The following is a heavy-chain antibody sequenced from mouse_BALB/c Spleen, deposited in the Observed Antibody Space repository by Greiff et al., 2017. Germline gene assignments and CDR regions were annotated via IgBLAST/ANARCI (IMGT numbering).Heavy chain of an antibody. CDR2: IYPGDGDT. Sequence: VQLQQSGAELARPGASVKLSCKASGYTFTSYWMQWVKQRPGQGLEWIGAIYPGDGDTRYTQKFKGKATLTADKSSSTAYMQLSSLASEDSAVYYCARSYFDYWGHGTTLTVSS. J-gene: IGHJ2*01. CDR1: GYTFTSYW. V-gene: IGHV1-87*01. CDR3: ARSYFDY.